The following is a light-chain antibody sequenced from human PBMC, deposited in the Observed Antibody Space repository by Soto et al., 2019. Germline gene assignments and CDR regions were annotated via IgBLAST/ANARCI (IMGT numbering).Light chain of an antibody. Sequence: QSVLTQPPSASGFPGQSVTISCTGTSSDVGYYDYVSWYQQHPGKAPKLMIYEVSKRPSGVPDRISGSKSGNTASLTVSGLQAEDEADYYCTSYAGDTSLGVLGGGTKLTVL. CDR2: EVS. V-gene: IGLV2-8*01. J-gene: IGLJ3*02. CDR3: TSYAGDTSLGV. CDR1: SSDVGYYDY.